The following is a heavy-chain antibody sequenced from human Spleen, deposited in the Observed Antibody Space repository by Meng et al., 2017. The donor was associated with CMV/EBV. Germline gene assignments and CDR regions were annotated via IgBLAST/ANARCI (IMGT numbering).Heavy chain of an antibody. CDR1: GYTFTVYY. D-gene: IGHD2-2*01. CDR3: ARSSPPPLIVVVPAAIHWFDP. J-gene: IGHJ5*02. CDR2: INPDSGGT. Sequence: ASVKVSCKASGYTFTVYYMHWVRQAPGQGLEWMGWINPDSGGTNYAQKFQGRVTMTRDTSISTAYMELSRLRSDDTAVYYCARSSPPPLIVVVPAAIHWFDPWGQGTLVTVSS. V-gene: IGHV1-2*02.